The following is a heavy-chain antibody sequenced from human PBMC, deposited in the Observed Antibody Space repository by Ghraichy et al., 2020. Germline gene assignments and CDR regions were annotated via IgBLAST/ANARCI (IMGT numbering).Heavy chain of an antibody. Sequence: GGSLRLSCAASGFTFSSYAMHWVRQAPGKGLEWVAVISYDGSNKYYADSVKGRFTISRDNSKNTLYLQMNSLRAEDTAVYYCARDSASIQLWTIDYWGQGTLVTVSS. CDR1: GFTFSSYA. V-gene: IGHV3-30-3*01. J-gene: IGHJ4*02. CDR3: ARDSASIQLWTIDY. D-gene: IGHD5-18*01. CDR2: ISYDGSNK.